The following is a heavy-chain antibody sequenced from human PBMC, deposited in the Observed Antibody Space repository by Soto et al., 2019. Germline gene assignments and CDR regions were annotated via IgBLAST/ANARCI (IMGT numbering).Heavy chain of an antibody. D-gene: IGHD1-26*01. CDR2: VYYTGST. V-gene: IGHV4-59*01. Sequence: GPGRTSETLSLTSSVSGGSISGSYWSWIRQSPGKGLEWLGYVYYTGSTNYSPSLRSRVSISVDTSKNEFSLRLSSVTAADTAIYYCTNSQGLSRADSWGRGILVTVSS. J-gene: IGHJ5*01. CDR3: TNSQGLSRADS. CDR1: GGSISGSY.